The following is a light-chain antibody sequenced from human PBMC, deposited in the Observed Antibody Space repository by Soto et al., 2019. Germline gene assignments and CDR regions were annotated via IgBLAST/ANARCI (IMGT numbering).Light chain of an antibody. CDR3: HHFGSLPET. J-gene: IGKJ1*01. Sequence: EVVLTQSPGTLSLSPGERVTLSCRASQRVASSYLAWYQQKPGRAPRLLFYSASSRATGIPDRFSGSGSGTDFTLTISRLEPEDFAVYYCHHFGSLPETFGQGTNVA. CDR1: QRVASSY. V-gene: IGKV3-20*01. CDR2: SAS.